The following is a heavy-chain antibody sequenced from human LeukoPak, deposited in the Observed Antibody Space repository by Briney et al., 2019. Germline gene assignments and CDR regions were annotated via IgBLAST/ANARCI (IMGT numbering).Heavy chain of an antibody. V-gene: IGHV3-48*04. J-gene: IGHJ4*02. Sequence: GGSLRLSCAASGFTFSSYAMSWVRQAPGKGLEWVSYISSSSSTIYYADSVKGRFTISRDNAKNSLYLQLNSLRAEDTAVYYCARQYYDIWSGYYTADYYFDDWGQGTLVTVSS. D-gene: IGHD3-3*01. CDR1: GFTFSSYA. CDR3: ARQYYDIWSGYYTADYYFDD. CDR2: ISSSSSTI.